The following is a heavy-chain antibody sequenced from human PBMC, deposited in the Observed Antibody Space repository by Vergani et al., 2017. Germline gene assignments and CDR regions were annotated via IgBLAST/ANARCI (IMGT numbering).Heavy chain of an antibody. CDR1: GFTFSSYE. Sequence: EVQLVESGGGLVQPGGSLRLSCAASGFTFSSYEMNWVRQAPGKGLEWVSYISSSVSTIYYADSVKGLFNISRDNAKNSLYLQMNSRRAEDTAVYYCARWRSSTRYYYGMDVWGQGTTVTVSS. CDR2: ISSSVSTI. CDR3: ARWRSSTRYYYGMDV. J-gene: IGHJ6*02. V-gene: IGHV3-48*03. D-gene: IGHD2-2*01.